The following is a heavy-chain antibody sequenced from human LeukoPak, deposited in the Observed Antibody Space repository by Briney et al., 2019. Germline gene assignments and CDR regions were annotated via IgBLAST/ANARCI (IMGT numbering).Heavy chain of an antibody. CDR2: VSYRGTN. CDR3: ARVAFSYGAAFDY. V-gene: IGHV4-59*08. J-gene: IGHJ4*02. CDR1: GVSISSSF. Sequence: SETLSLTCNVSGVSISSSFWGWIRQSPTKGLEWIGYVSYRGTNNYNPSLKSRVTISVDTSKNQFSLKLSSVTAADTAIYYCARVAFSYGAAFDYWGQGTLVTVSS. D-gene: IGHD5-18*01.